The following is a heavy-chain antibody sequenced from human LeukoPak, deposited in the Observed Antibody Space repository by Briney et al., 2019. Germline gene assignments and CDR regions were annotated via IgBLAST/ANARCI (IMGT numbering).Heavy chain of an antibody. Sequence: ASVKVSCKASGYTFTGYYMHWVRQTPGQGLEWMGWINPNSGGTNYAQKFQGRVTMTRDTSISTAYMELSRLRSDDTAVNYCARDRRGAVGFWFDPWGQGTLVTVSS. CDR2: INPNSGGT. CDR1: GYTFTGYY. CDR3: ARDRRGAVGFWFDP. V-gene: IGHV1-2*02. J-gene: IGHJ5*02. D-gene: IGHD3-10*01.